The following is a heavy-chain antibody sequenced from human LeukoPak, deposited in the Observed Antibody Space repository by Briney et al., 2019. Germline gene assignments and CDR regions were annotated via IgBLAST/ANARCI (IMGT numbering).Heavy chain of an antibody. CDR3: AKGGAPVYYGSGSSFDY. V-gene: IGHV3-30*04. J-gene: IGHJ4*02. CDR2: ISYDGSNK. D-gene: IGHD3-10*01. Sequence: PGRSLRLSCAASGFTFSSYAMHWVRQAPGKGLEWVAVISYDGSNKYYADSVKGRFTISRDNSKNTLYLQMNSLRAEDTAVYYGAKGGAPVYYGSGSSFDYWGRGTLVTVSS. CDR1: GFTFSSYA.